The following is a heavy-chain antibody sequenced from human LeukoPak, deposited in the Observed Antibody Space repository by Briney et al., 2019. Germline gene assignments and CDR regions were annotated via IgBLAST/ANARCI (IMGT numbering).Heavy chain of an antibody. CDR1: GYTFTGYY. Sequence: ASVKVSCKASGYTFTGYYMHWVRQAPGQGLEWMGRINPNSGGTNYAQKFQGRVTVTRDTSISTAYMELSRLRSDDTAVYYCARDLGYSYAYGYWGQGTLVTVSS. J-gene: IGHJ4*02. V-gene: IGHV1-2*06. CDR2: INPNSGGT. D-gene: IGHD5-18*01. CDR3: ARDLGYSYAYGY.